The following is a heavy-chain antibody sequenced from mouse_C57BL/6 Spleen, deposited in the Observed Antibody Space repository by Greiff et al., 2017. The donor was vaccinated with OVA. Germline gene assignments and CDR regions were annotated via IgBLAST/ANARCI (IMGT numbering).Heavy chain of an antibody. CDR3: AREGDSLDV. Sequence: EVQLVESGPGLVKPSQSLSLTCSVTGYSITSGYYWNWIRQFPGNKLEWMGYISYDGSNNYNPSLKNRISITRDTSKNQFFLKLNSVTTEDTATYYCAREGDSLDVWGTGTTVTVSS. V-gene: IGHV3-6*01. CDR2: ISYDGSN. J-gene: IGHJ1*03. CDR1: GYSITSGYY.